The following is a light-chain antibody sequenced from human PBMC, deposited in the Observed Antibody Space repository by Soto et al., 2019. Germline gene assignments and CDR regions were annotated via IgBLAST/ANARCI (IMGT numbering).Light chain of an antibody. CDR2: EGS. CDR3: CSYASSSTYV. J-gene: IGLJ1*01. CDR1: SSDVGSGNHNL. Sequence: QSALTQPASVSGSSGQSITISCTGTSSDVGSGNHNLVSWYQQRPGKAPKLMIYEGSKRPSGVSNRFSGSKSGNTASLTISGLQAEDEADYYCCSYASSSTYVFGTGTKVTV. V-gene: IGLV2-23*01.